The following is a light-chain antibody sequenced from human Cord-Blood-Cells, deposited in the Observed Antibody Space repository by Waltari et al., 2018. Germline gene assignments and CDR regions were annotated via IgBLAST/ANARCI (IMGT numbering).Light chain of an antibody. Sequence: EIVLPQSPGTLSLSPGERVTLSCRASQSVGISYLAWYQQKPGQAPRLLIDGASSRATGIPDRFSGSGSGTDFTLTSSRLEPEDFAVYYCQQYGSSPYTFGQGTKLEIK. J-gene: IGKJ2*01. CDR3: QQYGSSPYT. V-gene: IGKV3-20*01. CDR1: QSVGISY. CDR2: GAS.